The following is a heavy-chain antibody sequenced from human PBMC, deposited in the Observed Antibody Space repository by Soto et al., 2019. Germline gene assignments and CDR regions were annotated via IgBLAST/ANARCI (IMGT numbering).Heavy chain of an antibody. J-gene: IGHJ4*02. D-gene: IGHD2-2*01. CDR2: IWPNGDIT. Sequence: GGSLRLSCAASGFSFSTSIMSWVRQAPGNGLEWVSDIWPNGDITYYADSVKGRVTISRDNSKNTLYLEMNSLRAEDPALYHCAKALHTRAYDSWGRGTMVTVSS. V-gene: IGHV3-23*01. CDR3: AKALHTRAYDS. CDR1: GFSFSTSI.